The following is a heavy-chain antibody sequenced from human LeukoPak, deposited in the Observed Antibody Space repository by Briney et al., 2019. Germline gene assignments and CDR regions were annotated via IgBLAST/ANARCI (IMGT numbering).Heavy chain of an antibody. D-gene: IGHD3-10*01. CDR3: ARDYYASGSYFPMDV. V-gene: IGHV1-8*03. J-gene: IGHJ6*03. CDR2: MNPNNGDT. CDR1: GYTFTSYD. Sequence: ASVKVSCKASGYTFTSYDINWVRQATGQGLEWMGWMNPNNGDTGYAQKFQGRVTITRNTSISTAYMELSSLRSEDTAVYFCARDYYASGSYFPMDVWGKGTTVTVSS.